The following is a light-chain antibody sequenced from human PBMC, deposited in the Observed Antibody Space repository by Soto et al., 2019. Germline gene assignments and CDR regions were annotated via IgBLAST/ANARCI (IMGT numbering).Light chain of an antibody. CDR3: QQYNSYST. V-gene: IGKV3-11*01. CDR2: GAS. J-gene: IGKJ4*01. CDR1: QSVSSY. Sequence: EIVLTQSPATLSLSPGERATLSCRASQSVSSYLAWYQQKPGQAPRLLIYGASKRATGFPARFSGSGSGTEFTLTISSLQPDDFATYYCQQYNSYSTFGGGTKVDIK.